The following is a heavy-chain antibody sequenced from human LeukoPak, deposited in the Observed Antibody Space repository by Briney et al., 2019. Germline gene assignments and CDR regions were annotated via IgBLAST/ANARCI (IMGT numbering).Heavy chain of an antibody. D-gene: IGHD2-2*01. CDR1: GGSISSGSYY. V-gene: IGHV4-61*02. CDR2: IYTSGST. J-gene: IGHJ5*02. Sequence: SETLSPTCTVSGGSISSGSYYWSWIRQPAGKGLEWIGRIYTSGSTNYSPSLKSRVTISVDTSKNQFSLKLSSVTAADTAVYYCARAVPAALVSRWFDPWGQGTLVTVS. CDR3: ARAVPAALVSRWFDP.